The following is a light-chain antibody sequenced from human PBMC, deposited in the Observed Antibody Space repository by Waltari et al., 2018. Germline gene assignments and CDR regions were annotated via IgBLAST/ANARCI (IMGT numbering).Light chain of an antibody. CDR1: QSVGTY. CDR2: DAS. CDR3: QQRSDWLYT. V-gene: IGKV3-11*01. J-gene: IGKJ2*01. Sequence: EVVLTQSPATLSLSPGEGATLSCRASQSVGTYLVWFQQKPGQPPRLLIYDASNRATGIPPRFSGRGSGTYFTITISYLEPEDFAVYYCQQRSDWLYTFGQGTKLEMK.